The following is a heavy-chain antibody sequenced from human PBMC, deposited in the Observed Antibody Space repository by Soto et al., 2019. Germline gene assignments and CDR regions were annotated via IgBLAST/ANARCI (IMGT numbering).Heavy chain of an antibody. CDR1: GFTFSDYA. Sequence: GGSLRLSCAASGFTFSDYAMHWVRQAPGKGLEWVAVISYDGNNNYYADSVKGRFSVSRDNSKNMLYLQMNSLRDADTAIYYCAREWASVGHAFDYWGQGTPVTVSS. J-gene: IGHJ4*02. CDR2: ISYDGNNN. V-gene: IGHV3-30-3*01. D-gene: IGHD1-26*01. CDR3: AREWASVGHAFDY.